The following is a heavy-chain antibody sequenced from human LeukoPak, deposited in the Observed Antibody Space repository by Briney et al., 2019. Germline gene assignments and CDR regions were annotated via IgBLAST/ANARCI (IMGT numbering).Heavy chain of an antibody. Sequence: GGSLRLSCAASGFTVSSNYMSWVRQAPGKGLEWVSVIYSGGRTYYADSMKGRFTIFRDNSKNTLYLQMNSLRAEDTAVYYCARGVQITMATNHAPYFDYWGQGTLVTVSS. CDR2: IYSGGRT. CDR1: GFTVSSNY. CDR3: ARGVQITMATNHAPYFDY. D-gene: IGHD5-24*01. J-gene: IGHJ4*02. V-gene: IGHV3-53*01.